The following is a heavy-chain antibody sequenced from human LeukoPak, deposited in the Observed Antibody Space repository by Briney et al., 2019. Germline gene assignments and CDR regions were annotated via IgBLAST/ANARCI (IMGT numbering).Heavy chain of an antibody. Sequence: PGGSLRLSCAASGFTVNSNYMNWVRQAPGKGLEWVSVVYSDDTTYYADSVKGRFTISRDNSKNTLYPQMNNLRAEDTAVYYCARGGGYYAIDYWGQGTLVTVSS. D-gene: IGHD1-26*01. CDR3: ARGGGYYAIDY. J-gene: IGHJ4*02. CDR2: VYSDDTT. CDR1: GFTVNSNY. V-gene: IGHV3-53*01.